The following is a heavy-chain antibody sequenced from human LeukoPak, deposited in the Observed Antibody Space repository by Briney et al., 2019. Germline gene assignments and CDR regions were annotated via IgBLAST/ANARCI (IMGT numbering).Heavy chain of an antibody. Sequence: GGSLRLSCAASGFTFSSYAMSWVRQAPGKGLEWVAVISYDGSNKYYADPVKGRFTISRDNSKNTLYLQMINLRAEDTAVYYCAKDGEWLVQPQYFDYWGQGTLVTVSS. J-gene: IGHJ4*02. CDR3: AKDGEWLVQPQYFDY. D-gene: IGHD6-19*01. CDR2: ISYDGSNK. V-gene: IGHV3-30-3*01. CDR1: GFTFSSYA.